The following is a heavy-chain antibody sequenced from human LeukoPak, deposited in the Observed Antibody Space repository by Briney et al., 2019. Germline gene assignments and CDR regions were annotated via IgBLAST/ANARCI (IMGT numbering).Heavy chain of an antibody. V-gene: IGHV3-23*01. D-gene: IGHD2-15*01. CDR3: AKDPVIADYCSGGSCLVSAFDI. CDR1: GFTFISYA. Sequence: GGSLRLSCAASGFTFISYAMSWVRQAPGKGLEWVSAISGSGGSTYYADSVKGRFTISRDNSKNTLYLQMNSLRAEDTAVYYCAKDPVIADYCSGGSCLVSAFDIWGQGTMVTVSS. J-gene: IGHJ3*02. CDR2: ISGSGGST.